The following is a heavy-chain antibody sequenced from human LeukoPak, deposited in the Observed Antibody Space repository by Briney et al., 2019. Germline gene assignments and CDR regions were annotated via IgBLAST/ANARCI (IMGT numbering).Heavy chain of an antibody. CDR2: IYYSGST. V-gene: IGHV4-31*03. CDR1: GGSISSDGYY. CDR3: ASANCGGDCYVDY. Sequence: SETLSLTCTVSGGSISSDGYYWSWIRQHPGKGLEWIGYIYYSGSTYYNPSLKSRVTISVDTSKNQFSLKLSSVTAADTAVYYCASANCGGDCYVDYWGQGTLVTVSS. J-gene: IGHJ4*02. D-gene: IGHD2-21*02.